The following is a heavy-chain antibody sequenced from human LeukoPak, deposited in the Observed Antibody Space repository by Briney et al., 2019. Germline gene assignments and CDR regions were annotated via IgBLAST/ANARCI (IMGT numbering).Heavy chain of an antibody. CDR1: GFTFSSYS. CDR2: ISSSSSYI. V-gene: IGHV3-21*01. Sequence: GGSLRLSCAASGFTFSSYSMNWVRQASGKGLEWVSSISSSSSYIYYADSVKGRFTISRDNAKNSLYLQMNSLRAEDTAVYYCARDPPTYYYDSSGYLGAGYWGQGTLVTVSS. CDR3: ARDPPTYYYDSSGYLGAGY. D-gene: IGHD3-22*01. J-gene: IGHJ4*02.